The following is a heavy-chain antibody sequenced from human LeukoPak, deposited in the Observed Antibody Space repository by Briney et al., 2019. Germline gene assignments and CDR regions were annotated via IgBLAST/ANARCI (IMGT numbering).Heavy chain of an antibody. CDR1: GYTFMRYG. V-gene: IGHV1-18*01. D-gene: IGHD2-21*01. Sequence: ASVKVSCKASGYTFMRYGFSWVRQAPGQGLEWMGWINSYNDNTNYAQKFQGRVTMTRDTSISTAYMELSRLRSDDTAVYYCARAPHYCGGDCYPFDYWGQGTLVTVSS. CDR3: ARAPHYCGGDCYPFDY. J-gene: IGHJ4*02. CDR2: INSYNDNT.